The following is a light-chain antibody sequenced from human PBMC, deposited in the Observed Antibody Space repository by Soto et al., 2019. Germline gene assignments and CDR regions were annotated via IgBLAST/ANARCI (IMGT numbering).Light chain of an antibody. J-gene: IGKJ1*01. Sequence: DIQMTQSPSSLSASVGDRVTITCRASQSLSTYLNWYQQKPGKVPTLLIYAASSLHGGVPSRFSGSGSGTDFTLTISSLPPEDFATYYCQQSYSTLWTFGQGTKVEI. CDR1: QSLSTY. V-gene: IGKV1-39*01. CDR3: QQSYSTLWT. CDR2: AAS.